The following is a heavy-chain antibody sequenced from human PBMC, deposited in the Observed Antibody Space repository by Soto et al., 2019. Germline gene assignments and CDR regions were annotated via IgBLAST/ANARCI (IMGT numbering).Heavy chain of an antibody. V-gene: IGHV1-2*02. CDR1: GYPVTAYY. CDR3: ARGGGVGVAGSAAFDM. CDR2: INPATGAA. Sequence: QLHLVQSGAVVKKPGASVTVSCSASGYPVTAYYMHWVRQAPGRGLEWMGGINPATGAAKYTQTFQGRATPTRDTSTSAVLMELGGLTSDDTAVFYWARGGGVGVAGSAAFDMWGQGTLVTVSS. J-gene: IGHJ3*02. D-gene: IGHD3-3*01.